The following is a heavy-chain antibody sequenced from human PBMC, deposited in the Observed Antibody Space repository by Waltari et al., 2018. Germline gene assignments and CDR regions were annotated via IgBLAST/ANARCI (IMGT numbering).Heavy chain of an antibody. CDR2: NIPIFGTA. V-gene: IGHV1-69*01. J-gene: IGHJ3*02. CDR1: GGTFSSYA. D-gene: IGHD4-17*01. Sequence: QVQLVQSGAEVKKPGSSVKVSCKASGGTFSSYAISWVRQAPGQGLEWMGGNIPIFGTANYAQEFQGRVTITADESTSTAYMELSSLRSEDTAVYYCARDPFRYGDTPGGGAQIWGQGTMVTVSS. CDR3: ARDPFRYGDTPGGGAQI.